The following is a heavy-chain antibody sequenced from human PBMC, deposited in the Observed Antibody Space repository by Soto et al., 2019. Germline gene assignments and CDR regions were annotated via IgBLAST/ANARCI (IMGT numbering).Heavy chain of an antibody. CDR1: GAYIRDFY. D-gene: IGHD1-26*01. Sequence: SETLSLTWTVSGAYIRDFYWSWIRHSAGTGLEFIGRMSITQDTYYKSSLRSRLSMSIDTSRNQFSLNLTSVTAADTAIYYCARVEVAATSVADDWGQGIMVTVSS. CDR3: ARVEVAATSVADD. V-gene: IGHV4-4*07. J-gene: IGHJ4*02. CDR2: MSITQDT.